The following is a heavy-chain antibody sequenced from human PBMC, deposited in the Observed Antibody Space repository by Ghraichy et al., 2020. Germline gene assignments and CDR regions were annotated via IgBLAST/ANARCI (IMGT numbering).Heavy chain of an antibody. J-gene: IGHJ3*02. CDR2: INPNSGGT. D-gene: IGHD3-16*01. V-gene: IGHV1-2*02. Sequence: ASVKVSCKASGYTFTGYYMHWVRQAPEQGLEWMGWINPNSGGTNYAQKFQGRVTMTRDTSISTAYMELSRLRSDDTAVYYCAIETMITFGGGMGGDAFDIWGQGTMVTVSS. CDR3: AIETMITFGGGMGGDAFDI. CDR1: GYTFTGYY.